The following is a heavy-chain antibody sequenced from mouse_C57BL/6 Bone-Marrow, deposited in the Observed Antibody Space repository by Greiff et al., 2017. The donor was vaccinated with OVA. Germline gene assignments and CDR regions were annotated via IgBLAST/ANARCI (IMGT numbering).Heavy chain of an antibody. CDR3: TRTITTVVAHWYFDV. CDR2: IDPETGGT. Sequence: VQLQQSGAELVRPGASVTLSCKASGYTFTDYEMHWVKQTPVHGLEWIGAIDPETGGTAYNQKFKGKAILTADKSSSTAYMELRSLTSEDSAVYYCTRTITTVVAHWYFDVWGTGTTVTVSS. D-gene: IGHD1-1*01. V-gene: IGHV1-15*01. J-gene: IGHJ1*03. CDR1: GYTFTDYE.